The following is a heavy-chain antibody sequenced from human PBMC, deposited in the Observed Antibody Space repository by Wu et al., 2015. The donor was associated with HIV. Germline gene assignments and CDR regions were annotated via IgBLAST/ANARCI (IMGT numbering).Heavy chain of an antibody. CDR3: AFRRTVTTVTGAFNI. CDR1: GYTFTSYE. Sequence: QVQLVQSGTEVKKPGASVKVSCKASGYTFTSYEISYGVTWVRQAPGQGLEWMGEIIPMFGTVNYAHKFQGRLTVTTDESTSTANMELSSLFSEDTGVYYCAFRRTVTTVTGAFNIWGQGTMVTVSS. CDR2: IIPMFGTV. V-gene: IGHV1-69*01. D-gene: IGHD4-17*01. J-gene: IGHJ3*02.